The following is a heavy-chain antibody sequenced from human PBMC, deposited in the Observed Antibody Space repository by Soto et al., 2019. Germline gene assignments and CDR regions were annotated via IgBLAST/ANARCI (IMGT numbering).Heavy chain of an antibody. V-gene: IGHV4-39*02. CDR1: GGSIATRSYF. CDR3: SRRGTEGFDP. D-gene: IGHD6-25*01. Sequence: PSETLSLTCTVSGGSIATRSYFWAWIRRPPGKGLEWIGSIDYRGTIYNKPSLKSRVTISVDTSKNHFSLNLDSVTAADTAVYYCSRRGTEGFDPWGKGTLVIVSS. CDR2: IDYRGTI. J-gene: IGHJ5*02.